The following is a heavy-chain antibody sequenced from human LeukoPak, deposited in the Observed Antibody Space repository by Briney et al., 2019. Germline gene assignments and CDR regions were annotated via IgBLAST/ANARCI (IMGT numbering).Heavy chain of an antibody. D-gene: IGHD3-10*01. J-gene: IGHJ4*02. CDR3: ARDQGAARRGPDC. Sequence: GGSLRLSCAASGFTFSSYSMNWVRQAPGKGLEWVSSISSSSSYIYYADSVKGRFTISRDNAKNSLYLQMNSLRAEDTAVYYCARDQGAARRGPDCWGQGTLVTVSS. V-gene: IGHV3-21*01. CDR2: ISSSSSYI. CDR1: GFTFSSYS.